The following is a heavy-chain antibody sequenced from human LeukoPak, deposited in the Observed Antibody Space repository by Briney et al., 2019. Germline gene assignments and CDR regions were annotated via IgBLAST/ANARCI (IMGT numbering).Heavy chain of an antibody. V-gene: IGHV1-2*02. J-gene: IGHJ4*02. CDR2: INPNDGDT. D-gene: IGHD1-26*01. CDR1: GFIFTGYY. CDR3: ARDEGDGVGAHHHY. Sequence: ASVKVSCKASGFIFTGYYMHWVRQAPGQGLGWMGWINPNDGDTTYAQKFEGRVTLTRDTSTTTAYMDLSRLRSDDTAVYCCARDEGDGVGAHHHYWGQGTLVTVSS.